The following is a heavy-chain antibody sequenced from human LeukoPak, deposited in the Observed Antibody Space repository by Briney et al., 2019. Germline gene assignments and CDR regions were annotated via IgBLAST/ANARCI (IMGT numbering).Heavy chain of an antibody. V-gene: IGHV6-1*01. CDR2: TYYRSTWYN. D-gene: IGHD2-2*01. J-gene: IGHJ5*02. Sequence: SQTLSLTCAISGDSVSSNSVTWNWIRQSPSRGLEWLGRTYYRSTWYNDYAVSVRGRITVDPDTSKNQFSLHLNSVTPEDTAVYYCARRLTQYDCFDPWGQGILVTVSS. CDR3: ARRLTQYDCFDP. CDR1: GDSVSSNSVT.